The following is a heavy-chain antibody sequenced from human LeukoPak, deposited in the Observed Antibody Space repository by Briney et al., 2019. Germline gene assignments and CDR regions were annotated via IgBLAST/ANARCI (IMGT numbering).Heavy chain of an antibody. Sequence: GGSLRLSCAASGFTFSDYYMSWIRQAPGKGLEWVSYISSSGSTINYADSVKGRFTISRDNAKNSLYLQMNSLRAEDTAVYYCASYDFWSGYYFDYWGQGTLVTVSS. V-gene: IGHV3-11*01. CDR3: ASYDFWSGYYFDY. J-gene: IGHJ4*02. CDR1: GFTFSDYY. CDR2: ISSSGSTI. D-gene: IGHD3-3*01.